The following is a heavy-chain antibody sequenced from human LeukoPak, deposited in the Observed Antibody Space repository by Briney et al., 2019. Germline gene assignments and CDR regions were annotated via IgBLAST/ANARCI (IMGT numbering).Heavy chain of an antibody. Sequence: ASVKVSCKASGYTFTGYYMHWVRQAPGQGLEWMGWINPNSGGTIYAQKLQGRVTMTRDTSISTAYMELSRLRSDDTAVYYCARGGNDYGDPAVDYWGQGTLVTVSS. V-gene: IGHV1-2*02. J-gene: IGHJ4*02. D-gene: IGHD4-17*01. CDR3: ARGGNDYGDPAVDY. CDR2: INPNSGGT. CDR1: GYTFTGYY.